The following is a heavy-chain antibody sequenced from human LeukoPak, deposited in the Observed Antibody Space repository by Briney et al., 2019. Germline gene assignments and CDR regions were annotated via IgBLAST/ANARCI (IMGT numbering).Heavy chain of an antibody. CDR2: SRSKANSYAT. D-gene: IGHD3-22*01. CDR3: TRQYYYDSSGYDY. V-gene: IGHV3-73*01. Sequence: GGSLKLSCAASGFTFSGLAMHWVRQASGKVLEWVGRSRSKANSYATAYAASVKGRFTISRDDSKNTAYLQMNSLKTEDTAVYYCTRQYYYDSSGYDYWGQGTLVTVSS. CDR1: GFTFSGLA. J-gene: IGHJ4*02.